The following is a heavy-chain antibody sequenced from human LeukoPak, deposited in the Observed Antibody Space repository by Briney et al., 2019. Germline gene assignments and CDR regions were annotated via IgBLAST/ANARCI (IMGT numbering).Heavy chain of an antibody. CDR3: AALVVAATPYYYYGMDV. CDR1: GGSFSGYY. V-gene: IGHV4-34*01. Sequence: SETLSLTCAVYGGSFSGYYWSWIRQPPGKGLEWIGEINHSGSTNYNPSLKSRVTISVDTSKNQFFLKLRSVTAADTAVYYCAALVVAATPYYYYGMDVWGQGTTVTVSS. CDR2: INHSGST. D-gene: IGHD2-15*01. J-gene: IGHJ6*02.